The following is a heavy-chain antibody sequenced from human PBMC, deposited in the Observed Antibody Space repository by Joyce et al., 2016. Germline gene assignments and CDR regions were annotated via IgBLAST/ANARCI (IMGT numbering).Heavy chain of an antibody. CDR2: IKTDGSST. V-gene: IGHV3-74*01. CDR1: GFSFSGYW. J-gene: IGHJ5*02. Sequence: EVQLVESGGGLVQPGGSLRLSCAASGFSFSGYWIHWVRQAPGKGLLWVARIKTDGSSTRFADSVKGRFTISRDNAKNTLYLQMNSLRAEDTAVYYCVRGISARPGGPNWFDPWGQGTLVTVSS. CDR3: VRGISARPGGPNWFDP. D-gene: IGHD6-6*01.